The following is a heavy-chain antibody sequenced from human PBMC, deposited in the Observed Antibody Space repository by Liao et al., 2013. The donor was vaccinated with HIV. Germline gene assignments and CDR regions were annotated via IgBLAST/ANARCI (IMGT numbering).Heavy chain of an antibody. J-gene: IGHJ4*02. CDR3: ARDGRPYSSSFFDY. CDR1: GGSINSYY. Sequence: QVQLQESGPGLVKPSETLSLTCTVSGGSINSYYWSWIRQPAGRGLEWIGRIYSGGSTDYNPSVKSRVTMSVDTSKHHFSLKLSSVTAADTALYFCARDGRPYSSSFFDYWGQGTLVTVSS. V-gene: IGHV4-4*07. D-gene: IGHD6-6*01. CDR2: IYSGGST.